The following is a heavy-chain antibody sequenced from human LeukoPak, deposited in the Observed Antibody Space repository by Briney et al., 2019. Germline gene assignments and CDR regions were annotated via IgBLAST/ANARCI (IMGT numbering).Heavy chain of an antibody. V-gene: IGHV4-39*01. CDR2: IYYSGST. CDR3: ASAHYYDSSGYSLGDAFDI. J-gene: IGHJ3*02. D-gene: IGHD3-22*01. Sequence: SETLSLTCTVSGGSISSSSYYWGWIRQPPGKGLEWIGSIYYSGSTYYNPSLKSRVTISVDTSKNQFSLKLSSVTPADTAVYYCASAHYYDSSGYSLGDAFDIWGQGTMVTVSS. CDR1: GGSISSSSYY.